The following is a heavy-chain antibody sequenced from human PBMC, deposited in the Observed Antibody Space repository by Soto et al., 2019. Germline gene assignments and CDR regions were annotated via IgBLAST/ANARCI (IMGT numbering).Heavy chain of an antibody. V-gene: IGHV1-69*12. CDR2: IIPIFGTA. J-gene: IGHJ3*02. Sequence: QVQLVQSGAEVKKPGSSVKVSCKASGGTFSSYAISWVRQAPGQGLEWMGGIIPIFGTANYAQKFPGRVTITADESTSTAYMELSSLRSEDTAVYYCVRPVRPGTTLDAFDIWGQGTMVTVSS. D-gene: IGHD1-1*01. CDR1: GGTFSSYA. CDR3: VRPVRPGTTLDAFDI.